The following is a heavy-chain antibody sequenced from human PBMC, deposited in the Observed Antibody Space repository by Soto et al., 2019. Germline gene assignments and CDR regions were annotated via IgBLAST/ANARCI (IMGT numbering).Heavy chain of an antibody. CDR3: ARLGYDILTGLYYYYGMDG. D-gene: IGHD3-9*01. Sequence: PSETLSLTCTVSGGSISSYYWSWIRQPPGKGLEWIGYIYYSGSTNYNPSLKSRVTISVDTSKNQFSLKLSSVTAADTAVYYCARLGYDILTGLYYYYGMDGWGQGNTVTVSS. V-gene: IGHV4-59*01. CDR1: GGSISSYY. CDR2: IYYSGST. J-gene: IGHJ6*02.